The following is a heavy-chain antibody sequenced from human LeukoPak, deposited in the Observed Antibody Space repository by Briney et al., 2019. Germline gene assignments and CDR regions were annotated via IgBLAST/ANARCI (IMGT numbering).Heavy chain of an antibody. J-gene: IGHJ4*02. CDR3: ARGADSSGYYSIFYFDY. Sequence: PSETLSLTCTVSGGSINDYYWNWIRQPPGKGLEWIGYIYYSGSTNYNSSLKSRVTISVDTSKNQFSLKLSSVTAADTAVYYCARGADSSGYYSIFYFDYWGQGTLVTVSS. V-gene: IGHV4-59*01. CDR2: IYYSGST. CDR1: GGSINDYY. D-gene: IGHD3-22*01.